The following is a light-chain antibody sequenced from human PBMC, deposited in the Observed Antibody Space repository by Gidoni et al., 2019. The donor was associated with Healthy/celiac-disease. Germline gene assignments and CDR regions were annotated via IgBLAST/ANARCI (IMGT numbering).Light chain of an antibody. CDR2: AAF. J-gene: IGKJ1*01. Sequence: DIQMTQSPSSLSASVGDRVTITCRASQSINSYLNWYQQKPGKAPKLLIFAAFSLQSGVPSRVSGGGSGTDFTLTISSLQPEEFATYDCQQSDSTPRTFGQGTKVEIK. CDR1: QSINSY. CDR3: QQSDSTPRT. V-gene: IGKV1-39*01.